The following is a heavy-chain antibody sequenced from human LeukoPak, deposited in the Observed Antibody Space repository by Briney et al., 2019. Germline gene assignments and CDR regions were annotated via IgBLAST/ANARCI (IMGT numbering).Heavy chain of an antibody. CDR3: ARDQGVLYGLDV. CDR1: GGSLNSYY. V-gene: IGHV4-59*01. D-gene: IGHD3-10*01. CDR2: VYYTGST. Sequence: SETMSLTCTVSGGSLNSYYWNWIRQSPGKGLEWIGYVYYTGSTKYNPSLKSRVTMSVDTSKSQFYLSLTSVTAMDTAVYYCARDQGVLYGLDVWGQGTTVTVSS. J-gene: IGHJ6*02.